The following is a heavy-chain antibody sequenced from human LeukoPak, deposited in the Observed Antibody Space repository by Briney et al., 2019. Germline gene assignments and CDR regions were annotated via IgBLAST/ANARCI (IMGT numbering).Heavy chain of an antibody. CDR1: GFTFNNYA. Sequence: GGSLRLSCAASGFTFNNYAVMWVRQAQGQGLEWVSAITGGGRTYYADSVKGRFTISRDNSKNTLYQQMNRLRAEDTARYFCARDPNGDYIGAFDFLGQGTEVTVSS. J-gene: IGHJ3*01. D-gene: IGHD4-17*01. CDR3: ARDPNGDYIGAFDF. V-gene: IGHV3-23*01. CDR2: ITGGGRT.